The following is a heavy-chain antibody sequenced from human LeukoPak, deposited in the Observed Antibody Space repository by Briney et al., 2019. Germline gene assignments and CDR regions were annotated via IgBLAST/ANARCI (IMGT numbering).Heavy chain of an antibody. CDR1: GGSISSSSYY. D-gene: IGHD3-10*01. CDR3: ARDLDYHYGSGGFDY. CDR2: IYYSGST. V-gene: IGHV4-39*07. Sequence: SETLSLTCTVSGGSISSSSYYWGWIRQPPGKGLEWIGSIYYSGSTYYNPSLKSRVTISVDTSKNQFSLKLSSVTAADTAVYYCARDLDYHYGSGGFDYWGQGALVTVSS. J-gene: IGHJ4*02.